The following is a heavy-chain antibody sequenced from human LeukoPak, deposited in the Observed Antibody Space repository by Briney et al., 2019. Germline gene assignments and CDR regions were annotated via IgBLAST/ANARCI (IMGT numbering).Heavy chain of an antibody. D-gene: IGHD6-25*01. CDR3: ARTSGNFDY. CDR1: GGSISSYY. V-gene: IGHV4-59*12. J-gene: IGHJ4*02. Sequence: PSETLSLTCTVSGGSISSYYWSWIRQPPGKGLEWIGYIYYSGSTYYNPSLKSRVTISVDRSKNQFSLKLSSVTAADTAVYYCARTSGNFDYWGQGTLVTVSS. CDR2: IYYSGST.